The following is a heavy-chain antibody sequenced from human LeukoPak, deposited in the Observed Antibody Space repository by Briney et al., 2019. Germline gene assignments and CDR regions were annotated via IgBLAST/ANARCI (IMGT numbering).Heavy chain of an antibody. D-gene: IGHD3-22*01. Sequence: GGSLRLSCAASGFTFSNFWMHWVRQAPEMGLVWVSRINTDGSRTNSVKGRFTISRDNSKNTLYLQMNSLRAEDTAVYYCARISKWLQYDAFDIWGQGTMVTVSS. J-gene: IGHJ3*02. CDR1: GFTFSNFW. CDR3: ARISKWLQYDAFDI. CDR2: INTDGSRT. V-gene: IGHV3-74*01.